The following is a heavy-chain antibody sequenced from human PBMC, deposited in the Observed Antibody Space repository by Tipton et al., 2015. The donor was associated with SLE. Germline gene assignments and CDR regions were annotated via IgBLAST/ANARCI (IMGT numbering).Heavy chain of an antibody. CDR3: ARGSTGSARDY. CDR1: GFTFSAYW. J-gene: IGHJ4*02. V-gene: IGHV3-7*01. CDR2: IKQDGSEK. Sequence: SLRLSCAASGFTFSAYWMTWVRQAPGKGLEWVANIKQDGSEKYYVDSAKGRFTISRDNAKNSLYLQMSSLRDEDTAVYYCARGSTGSARDYWGQGALVTVSS. D-gene: IGHD2-2*01.